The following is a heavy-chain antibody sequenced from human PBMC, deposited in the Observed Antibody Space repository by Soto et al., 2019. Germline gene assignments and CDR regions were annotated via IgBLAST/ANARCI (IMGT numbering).Heavy chain of an antibody. J-gene: IGHJ4*02. CDR1: GFTFSTYG. Sequence: QVQLVESGGGVVQPGRSLRLSCAASGFTFSTYGMHWVRQAPGKGLEWVAVISYDGSNKYYADSVKGRFTISRDNSKNTLYLQTSRLRAEDTAVYYCAKVFSYSVIDYWGQGTLVTVSS. CDR3: AKVFSYSVIDY. D-gene: IGHD5-18*01. CDR2: ISYDGSNK. V-gene: IGHV3-30*18.